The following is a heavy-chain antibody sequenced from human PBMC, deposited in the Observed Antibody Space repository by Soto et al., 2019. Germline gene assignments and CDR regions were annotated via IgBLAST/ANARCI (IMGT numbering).Heavy chain of an antibody. CDR2: LKDSSQNYAT. CDR1: GFSVSGWY. D-gene: IGHD1-26*01. J-gene: IGHJ5*01. Sequence: EVQLVESGGGLVQPGGSARLSCAASGFSVSGWYMDWVRQAPGKGLEWVARLKDSSQNYATEYAASVRGRFTVSRHESQNLIYLQMNSLKIEDTAVYYCAREGAARWLDSWGQGTLVTVS. V-gene: IGHV3-72*01. CDR3: AREGAARWLDS.